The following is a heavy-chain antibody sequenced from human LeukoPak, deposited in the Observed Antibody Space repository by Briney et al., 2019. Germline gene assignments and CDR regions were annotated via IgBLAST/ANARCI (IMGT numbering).Heavy chain of an antibody. J-gene: IGHJ4*02. CDR2: ISSSGSTI. V-gene: IGHV3-48*03. CDR1: GFTFSSYE. Sequence: GGSLRLSCAASGFTFSSYEMNWFRQAPGKGLKWVSYISSSGSTIYYADSVKGRFTISRDNAKNSLYLQMNSLRAEDTAVYYCATSLGIAVAGTLYFDYWGQGTLVTVSS. CDR3: ATSLGIAVAGTLYFDY. D-gene: IGHD6-19*01.